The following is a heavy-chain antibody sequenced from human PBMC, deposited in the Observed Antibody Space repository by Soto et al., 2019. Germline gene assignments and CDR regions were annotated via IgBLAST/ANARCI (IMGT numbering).Heavy chain of an antibody. D-gene: IGHD1-26*01. J-gene: IGHJ6*02. CDR3: AKDHPQARLYYYGMDV. CDR2: ISSTTVYT. V-gene: IGHV3-11*05. CDR1: GFTFSDYY. Sequence: GESLKISCAASGFTFSDYYMNWIRQAPGRGLECVSYISSTTVYTNYADSVRGRFTISRDNSKSTLYLQMNSLRAEDTAVYYCAKDHPQARLYYYGMDVWGQGTTVTVSS.